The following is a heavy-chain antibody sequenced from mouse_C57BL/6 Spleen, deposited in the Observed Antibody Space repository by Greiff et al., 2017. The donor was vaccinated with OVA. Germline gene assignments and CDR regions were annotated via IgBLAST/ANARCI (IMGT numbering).Heavy chain of an antibody. Sequence: VQLQQSGTVLARPGASVKMSCKTSGYTFTSYWMHWVKQRPGQGLEWIGALYPGNSDTSYNQKFTGKATLTAVTSASTAYMELSSLKNEDSAVYYCTREGIYYGYDIAMDDWGQGTSVTVSS. CDR3: TREGIYYGYDIAMDD. J-gene: IGHJ4*01. CDR2: LYPGNSDT. D-gene: IGHD2-2*01. CDR1: GYTFTSYW. V-gene: IGHV1-5*01.